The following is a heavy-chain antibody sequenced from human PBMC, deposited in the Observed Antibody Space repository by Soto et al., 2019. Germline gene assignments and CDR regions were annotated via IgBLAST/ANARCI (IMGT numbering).Heavy chain of an antibody. CDR1: GYTFASYA. J-gene: IGHJ4*02. Sequence: KVSCKASGYTFASYAISWMRQAPGQGLEWMGWISAYNGNTNYAQKLQGRVTMTTDTSTSTAYMELRSLRSDDTAVYYCARDPPPPDYWGQGTLVTVSS. CDR2: ISAYNGNT. V-gene: IGHV1-18*01. CDR3: ARDPPPPDY.